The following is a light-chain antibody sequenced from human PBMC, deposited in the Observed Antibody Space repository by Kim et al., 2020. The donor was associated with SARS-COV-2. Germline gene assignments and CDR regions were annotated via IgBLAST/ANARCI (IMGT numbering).Light chain of an antibody. V-gene: IGLV3-21*04. Sequence: SYELTQPPSVSVAPGKTARITCGGNNIGSNSVHWYQRKPGQAPVLVIYYDSDRPSGIPERFSGSNSGNTATLTISRVEAGDEADYYCQVWDSSSDHWVFGGGTKLTVL. J-gene: IGLJ3*02. CDR1: NIGSNS. CDR3: QVWDSSSDHWV. CDR2: YDS.